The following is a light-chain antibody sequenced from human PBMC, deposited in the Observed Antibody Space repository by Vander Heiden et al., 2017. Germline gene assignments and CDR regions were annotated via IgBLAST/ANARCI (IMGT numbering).Light chain of an antibody. J-gene: IGKJ1*01. CDR3: QQDNNWPQT. CDR2: GVS. V-gene: IGKV3-15*01. Sequence: EILMTQSPATLSVSPAERATLSCRASQSVSSNLARYQQKPGQAPRLLIYGVSTSAIGLPARFSGSGSGTEFTLTISSLQSEDFAVYYCQQDNNWPQTFGQGTKVEIK. CDR1: QSVSSN.